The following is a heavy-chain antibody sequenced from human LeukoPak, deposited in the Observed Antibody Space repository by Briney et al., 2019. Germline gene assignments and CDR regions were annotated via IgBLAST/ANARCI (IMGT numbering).Heavy chain of an antibody. CDR2: IYYSGST. Sequence: SETLSLTCTVSGGSISSYYWSWIRQPPGKGLEWIGYIYYSGSTNYNPSLKSRVTISVDRSKNQFSLKLSSVTAADAAVYYCARQCSGDSCYVDYWGQGTLVTVSS. V-gene: IGHV4-59*01. D-gene: IGHD2-15*01. J-gene: IGHJ4*02. CDR1: GGSISSYY. CDR3: ARQCSGDSCYVDY.